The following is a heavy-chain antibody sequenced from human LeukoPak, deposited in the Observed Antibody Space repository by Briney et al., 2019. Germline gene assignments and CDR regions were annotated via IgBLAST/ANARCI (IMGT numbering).Heavy chain of an antibody. D-gene: IGHD3-9*01. CDR1: GFTFSSYG. J-gene: IGHJ4*02. Sequence: GGSLRLSCAASGFTFSSYGMHWVRQAPGKGLEWVAVIWYDGSNKYYADSVKGRFTISRDNSKNTLYLQMNSLRAEDTAVYYCARDQATYYDILTGYDYWGQATLVSVSS. CDR2: IWYDGSNK. CDR3: ARDQATYYDILTGYDY. V-gene: IGHV3-33*01.